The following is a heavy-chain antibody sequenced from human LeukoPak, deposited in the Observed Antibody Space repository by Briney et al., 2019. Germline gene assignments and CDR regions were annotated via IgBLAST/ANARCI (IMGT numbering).Heavy chain of an antibody. D-gene: IGHD2-2*01. CDR3: AKDVEDCSSTGCPPYYFDY. Sequence: GGSLRLSCAASGFTFSNYAMNWVRQAPGRGLEWVSGISSTSASTYYIDSVKGRFTISRDNSKNTLYLQMNSLRAEDTAVYYCAKDVEDCSSTGCPPYYFDYWGQGTLVTVSS. J-gene: IGHJ4*02. V-gene: IGHV3-23*01. CDR1: GFTFSNYA. CDR2: ISSTSAST.